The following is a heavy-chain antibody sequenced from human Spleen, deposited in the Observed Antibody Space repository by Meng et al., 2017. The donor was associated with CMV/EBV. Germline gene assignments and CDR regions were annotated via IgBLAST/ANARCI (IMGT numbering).Heavy chain of an antibody. CDR2: IYYSGST. J-gene: IGHJ6*02. CDR3: ARDRVEDVLRFLEWLPNYGMDV. CDR1: GGSVSSGSYY. D-gene: IGHD3-3*01. Sequence: SETLSLTCTVSGGSVSSGSYYWSWIRQPPGKGLEWIGYIYYSGSTNYNPSLKSRVTISVDTSKNQFSLKLSSVTAADTAVYYCARDRVEDVLRFLEWLPNYGMDVWGQGTTVTVSS. V-gene: IGHV4-61*01.